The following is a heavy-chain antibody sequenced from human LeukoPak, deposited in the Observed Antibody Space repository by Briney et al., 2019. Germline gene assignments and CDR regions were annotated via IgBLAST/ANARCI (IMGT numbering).Heavy chain of an antibody. V-gene: IGHV1-18*01. D-gene: IGHD3-22*01. Sequence: ASVKVSCKASGYNLTSYGLIWVRQAPGQGLEWIGWISAYNVNTNYSQKFQGRVTMTTDTSTSTAYMELRSLKSDDTAVYFCARPYDTSGYYNYYLDYWGQGTLVTVSS. CDR2: ISAYNVNT. CDR3: ARPYDTSGYYNYYLDY. J-gene: IGHJ4*02. CDR1: GYNLTSYG.